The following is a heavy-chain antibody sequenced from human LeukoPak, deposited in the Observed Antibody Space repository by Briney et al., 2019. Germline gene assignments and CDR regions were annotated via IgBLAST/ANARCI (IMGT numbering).Heavy chain of an antibody. CDR2: IYYSGNT. Sequence: KPSQTLSLTCTVSGGSINGGGYYWRWIRQYPGKGLEWIGDIYYSGNTYYNPSLKSRVTISVDTSKSQFSLKLSSVTAADTAVYYCAAGGYVDAYFDYWGQGTLVTVSS. CDR1: GGSINGGGYY. D-gene: IGHD5-12*01. J-gene: IGHJ4*02. V-gene: IGHV4-31*03. CDR3: AAGGYVDAYFDY.